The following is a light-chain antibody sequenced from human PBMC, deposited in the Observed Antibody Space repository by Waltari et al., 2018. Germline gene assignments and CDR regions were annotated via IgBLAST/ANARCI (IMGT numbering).Light chain of an antibody. CDR3: QQYDSWPRT. V-gene: IGKV1-5*01. Sequence: DIQMTQSPSTLSASVGDRVTITCRASQSIDSWLAWYQQKPGKAPKLLIYDASSLERGVPSRFSGSGSGTEFTFTISSLQSEDFAVYYCQQYDSWPRTFGQGTKVEIK. J-gene: IGKJ1*01. CDR2: DAS. CDR1: QSIDSW.